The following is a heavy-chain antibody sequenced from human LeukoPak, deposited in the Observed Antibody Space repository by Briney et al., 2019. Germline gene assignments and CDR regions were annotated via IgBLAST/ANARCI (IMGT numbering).Heavy chain of an antibody. CDR1: GFTVRSNY. J-gene: IGHJ4*02. CDR2: IYSGGST. V-gene: IGHV3-53*01. Sequence: GRSLRLSCAASGFTVRSNYMTWVRQAPEKGLEWVSGIYSGGSTYYADSVRGRFTISRDNSKNTLYLQMNSLRAEDTAIYYCARGGYDDDEGLDYWGQGTLVTVSS. CDR3: ARGGYDDDEGLDY. D-gene: IGHD3-16*01.